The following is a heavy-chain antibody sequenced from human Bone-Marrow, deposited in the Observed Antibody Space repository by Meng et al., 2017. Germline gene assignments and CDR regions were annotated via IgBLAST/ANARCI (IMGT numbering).Heavy chain of an antibody. D-gene: IGHD3-10*02. CDR2: ISYDGSNK. Sequence: GESLKISCAASGFTFSSYAMHWVRQAPGKGLEWVAVISYDGSNKYYADSVKGRFTISRDNSKNTLYLQMDSLRDEDTAVFYCARGPMFAAKTIVCGDYWGQGTLVTVSS. J-gene: IGHJ4*02. CDR1: GFTFSSYA. V-gene: IGHV3-30*14. CDR3: ARGPMFAAKTIVCGDY.